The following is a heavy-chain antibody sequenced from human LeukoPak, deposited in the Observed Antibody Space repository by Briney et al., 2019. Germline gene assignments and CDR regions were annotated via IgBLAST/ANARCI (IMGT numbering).Heavy chain of an antibody. J-gene: IGHJ4*02. CDR3: ARGYGDSRDFDY. V-gene: IGHV1-2*02. D-gene: IGHD4-17*01. CDR2: INPNGGGT. CDR1: GYTFTGYY. Sequence: ASVKVSCKASGYTFTGYYMHWVRQAPGQGLEWMGWINPNGGGTNYAQKFQGRVTMTRGTSISTAYMELSRLRSDDTAVYYCARGYGDSRDFDYWGQGTLVTVSS.